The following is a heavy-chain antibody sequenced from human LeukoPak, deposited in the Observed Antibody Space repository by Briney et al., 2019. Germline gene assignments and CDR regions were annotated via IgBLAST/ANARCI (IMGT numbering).Heavy chain of an antibody. Sequence: GGSLRLSCAASGFTFSSYVMSWVRQAPGKGLEWVSTISGSGYTTHYADSVKGRFTISRDNSKNTLYLQMNSLRAEDTAVYNCARDHLGSGYYYYGMDVWGQGTTVTVSS. D-gene: IGHD1-26*01. V-gene: IGHV3-23*01. J-gene: IGHJ6*02. CDR1: GFTFSSYV. CDR2: ISGSGYTT. CDR3: ARDHLGSGYYYYGMDV.